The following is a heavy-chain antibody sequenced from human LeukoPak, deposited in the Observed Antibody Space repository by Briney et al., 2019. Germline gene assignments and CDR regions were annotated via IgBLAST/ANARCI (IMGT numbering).Heavy chain of an antibody. V-gene: IGHV4-61*02. CDR1: GGSITHGSYY. Sequence: SETLSLTCTVSGGSITHGSYYWTWIRHPAGKGLKWIGRIHTSGSTNHNPSLKGRLPLSLDTSKIQFSLKRSSVTAADTAMYYCAREGGIGSSARLDYWGEGTLVTVSS. CDR3: AREGGIGSSARLDY. J-gene: IGHJ4*02. D-gene: IGHD6-19*01. CDR2: IHTSGST.